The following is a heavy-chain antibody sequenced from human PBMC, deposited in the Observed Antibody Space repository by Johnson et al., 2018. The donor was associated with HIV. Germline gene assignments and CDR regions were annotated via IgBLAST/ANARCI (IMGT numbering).Heavy chain of an antibody. V-gene: IGHV3-30-3*01. CDR1: GFIFSSYA. D-gene: IGHD1-26*01. CDR2: ISYDGSNK. Sequence: VQLVESGGGLVQPGGSLRLSCAASGFIFSSYAMHWVRQAPGEGLEWVAVISYDGSNKYYADSVKGRFTISRDNSKNTLYLQMNSLRAEDTAVYYCARRNAVGAFDIWDQGTMVTVSS. CDR3: ARRNAVGAFDI. J-gene: IGHJ3*02.